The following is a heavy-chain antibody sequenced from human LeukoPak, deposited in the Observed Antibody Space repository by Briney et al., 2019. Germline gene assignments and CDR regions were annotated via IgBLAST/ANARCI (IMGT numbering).Heavy chain of an antibody. J-gene: IGHJ5*02. CDR1: GGSFSGYY. D-gene: IGHD3-10*01. Sequence: SETLSLTCAVYGGSFSGYYWSWIRQPPGKGLEWIGYIYYSGSTNYNPSLKSRVTISVDTSKNQFSLKLSSVTAADTAVYYCARDRFSWFDPWGQGTLVTVSS. V-gene: IGHV4-59*01. CDR2: IYYSGST. CDR3: ARDRFSWFDP.